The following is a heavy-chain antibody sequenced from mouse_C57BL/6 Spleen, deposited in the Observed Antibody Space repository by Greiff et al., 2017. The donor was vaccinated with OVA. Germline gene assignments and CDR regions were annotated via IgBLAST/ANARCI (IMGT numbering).Heavy chain of an antibody. CDR1: GYSITSGYY. J-gene: IGHJ1*03. V-gene: IGHV3-6*01. Sequence: DVQLQESGPGLVKPSQSLSLTCSVTGYSITSGYYWNWIRQFPGNKLEWMGYISYDGSNNYNPSLKNRISITRDTSKNQFFLKLNSVTTEDTATYYCARESSYPSWYFDVWGTGTTVTVSS. CDR3: ARESSYPSWYFDV. CDR2: ISYDGSN. D-gene: IGHD1-1*01.